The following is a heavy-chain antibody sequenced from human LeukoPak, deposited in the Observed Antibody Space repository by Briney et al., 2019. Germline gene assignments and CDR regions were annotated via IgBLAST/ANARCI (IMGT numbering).Heavy chain of an antibody. CDR2: ISAYNGDT. J-gene: IGHJ5*02. CDR3: ARMIISNLKP. D-gene: IGHD3-22*01. Sequence: VASVKVSCKASGYTFTSYGISWVRQAPGQGLEWMGWISAYNGDTNYAQKLQGRVTMTRDTSTSTVYMELSSLRSDDTAVYYCARMIISNLKPWGQGTLVTVSS. V-gene: IGHV1-18*01. CDR1: GYTFTSYG.